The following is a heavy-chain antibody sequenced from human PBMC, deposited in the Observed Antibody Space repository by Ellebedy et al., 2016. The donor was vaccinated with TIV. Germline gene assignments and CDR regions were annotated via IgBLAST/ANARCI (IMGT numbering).Heavy chain of an antibody. CDR1: GLPFTNSW. Sequence: GGSLRLSXVASGLPFTNSWMTWVRQTPGKGLEWVASINSDGSEKRYVESVKGRFTISRDNAANSVYLQLSSLRADDTAVYYCARDSGFYCLDFWGQGTLVTVSS. J-gene: IGHJ4*02. V-gene: IGHV3-7*01. D-gene: IGHD1-26*01. CDR3: ARDSGFYCLDF. CDR2: INSDGSEK.